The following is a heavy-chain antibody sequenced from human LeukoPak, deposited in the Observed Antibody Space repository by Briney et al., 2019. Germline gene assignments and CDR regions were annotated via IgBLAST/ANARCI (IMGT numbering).Heavy chain of an antibody. V-gene: IGHV1-2*02. CDR2: INPNSAGT. Sequence: GASVKVSCKASGYTFTGYYMHWVRQAPGQGLEWMGWINPNSAGTNYAQKFQGRVTMTRDTSISTAYMELSRLRSDDTAVYYCAREGELRLGAFDIWGQGTMVTVSS. CDR1: GYTFTGYY. D-gene: IGHD4-17*01. CDR3: AREGELRLGAFDI. J-gene: IGHJ3*02.